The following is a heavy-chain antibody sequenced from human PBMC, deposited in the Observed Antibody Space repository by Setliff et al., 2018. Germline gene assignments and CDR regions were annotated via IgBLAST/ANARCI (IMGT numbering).Heavy chain of an antibody. V-gene: IGHV4-31*03. CDR2: IYYSGST. J-gene: IGHJ6*02. CDR3: ARDKPEGYNFWSGYLGGGLMDV. CDR1: GGSISSGGYY. Sequence: SETLSLTCTVSGGSISSGGYYWSWIRQHPGKGLEWIGYIYYSGSTYYNPSLKSRVTISVDTSKNQLSLKLNSVTAADTAVYYCARDKPEGYNFWSGYLGGGLMDVWGQGTTVTVSS. D-gene: IGHD3-3*01.